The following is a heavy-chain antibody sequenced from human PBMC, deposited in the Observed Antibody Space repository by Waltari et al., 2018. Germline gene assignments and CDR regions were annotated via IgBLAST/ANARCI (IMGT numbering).Heavy chain of an antibody. Sequence: QVQLQESGPGLVKPSETLSLTCTVSGGSISSYYWSWIRQPPGKGLEWIGYIYYSGSTNYNPSLKSRVTISVDTSKNQFSLKLSSVTAADTAVYYCARDLMVQGVSAFDIWGQGTMVTVSS. V-gene: IGHV4-59*01. J-gene: IGHJ3*02. CDR1: GGSISSYY. D-gene: IGHD3-10*01. CDR3: ARDLMVQGVSAFDI. CDR2: IYYSGST.